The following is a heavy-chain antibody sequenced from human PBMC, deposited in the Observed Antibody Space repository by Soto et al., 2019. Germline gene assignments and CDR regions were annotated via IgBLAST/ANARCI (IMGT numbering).Heavy chain of an antibody. CDR3: ARGGRQQLIPTPISYKIDY. CDR1: GGCFSGYY. CDR2: INHSGST. Sequence: ETLSLTGAVYGGCFSGYYCRWIRQPPGKGLEWIGEINHSGSTNYNPSLKSRVTISVDMSKNQFSLNLSSVTADDTAVYYCARGGRQQLIPTPISYKIDYWGQGTLVTVSS. D-gene: IGHD6-13*01. V-gene: IGHV4-34*01. J-gene: IGHJ4*02.